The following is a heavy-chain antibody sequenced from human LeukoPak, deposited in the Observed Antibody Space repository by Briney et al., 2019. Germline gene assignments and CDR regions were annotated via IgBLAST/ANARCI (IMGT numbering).Heavy chain of an antibody. CDR1: GYTLTELS. V-gene: IGHV1-24*01. CDR2: FDAEDGER. D-gene: IGHD3-16*01. CDR3: ATDRHSSFRSFDY. Sequence: ASVKVSCKVSGYTLTELSMHWVRQAPGKGLEWMGGFDAEDGERIYAQKFQGRVTMTEDTSTDTAYMELSSLRSEDTAVYYCATDRHSSFRSFDYWGQGTLVTVSS. J-gene: IGHJ4*02.